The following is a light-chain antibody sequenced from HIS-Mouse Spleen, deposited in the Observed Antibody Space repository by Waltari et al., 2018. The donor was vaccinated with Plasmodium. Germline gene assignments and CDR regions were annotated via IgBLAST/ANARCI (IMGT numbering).Light chain of an antibody. Sequence: QSALTQPASVSVSPGQPSTISCTGTRSDVGGYNSVSRYQQHPGKAPTLMNYDVSNLPSGVSTRFSGSKSGNTASLTISGLQAEDEADYYCSSYTSSSTLVFGGGTKLTVL. CDR1: RSDVGGYNS. CDR2: DVS. CDR3: SSYTSSSTLV. J-gene: IGLJ2*01. V-gene: IGLV2-14*03.